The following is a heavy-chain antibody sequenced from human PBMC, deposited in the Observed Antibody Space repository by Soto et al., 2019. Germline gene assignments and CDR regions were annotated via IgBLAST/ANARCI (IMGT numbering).Heavy chain of an antibody. Sequence: GSLRLSCAGSGFTFRDYYMGWIRQAPGKGLEWISFISPSSTTIDYADSMKGRLTISRDNADNSLYLQMNSLRAEDTAVYYCARDYTNYSLDYWGQGTLVTVSS. J-gene: IGHJ4*02. CDR2: ISPSSTTI. D-gene: IGHD4-4*01. CDR3: ARDYTNYSLDY. V-gene: IGHV3-11*01. CDR1: GFTFRDYY.